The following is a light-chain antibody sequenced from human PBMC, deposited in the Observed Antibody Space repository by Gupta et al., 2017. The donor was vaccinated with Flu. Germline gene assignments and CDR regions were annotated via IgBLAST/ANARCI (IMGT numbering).Light chain of an antibody. CDR2: FGS. J-gene: IGKJ2*01. V-gene: IGKV2-28*01. Sequence: DIVMTQSPLSLPVTPGEPASISCRSSQSLLHSNGYNYLDWYLQKPGQSPQLLIYFGSNRASGVPDRFSGSGSGTDFTLTISRVEAEDVGVYYCKQALKTPYTFGQGTKLEIK. CDR1: QSLLHSNGYNY. CDR3: KQALKTPYT.